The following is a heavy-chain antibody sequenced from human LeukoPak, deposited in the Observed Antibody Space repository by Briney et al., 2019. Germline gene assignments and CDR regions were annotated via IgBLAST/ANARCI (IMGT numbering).Heavy chain of an antibody. CDR3: AKDRGVTVTTGYMDV. Sequence: PGGSLRLSCAASGFIFDDYAMHWVRQAPGKGLEWVSGISWKSGSIGYADSVKGRFTISRDNAKNSLYLQMNSLRAEDMALYYCAKDRGVTVTTGYMDVWGKGTMVTVSS. J-gene: IGHJ6*03. D-gene: IGHD4-17*01. CDR1: GFIFDDYA. V-gene: IGHV3-9*03. CDR2: ISWKSGSI.